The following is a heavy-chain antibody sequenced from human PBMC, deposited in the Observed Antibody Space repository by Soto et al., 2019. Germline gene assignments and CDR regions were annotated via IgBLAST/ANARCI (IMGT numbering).Heavy chain of an antibody. CDR2: INVGNGNT. CDR1: GYTFIRYV. D-gene: IGHD3-16*01. CDR3: ARDRRQVPVLGLYYYDY. J-gene: IGHJ4*02. V-gene: IGHV1-3*01. Sequence: GASVKVSCKASGYTFIRYVMHWVRQAPGQSLEWMGWINVGNGNTKYSQKFQGRVTITRDTSASTAYVELSSLTSEDTAVYYCARDRRQVPVLGLYYYDYWGQGNLVTVSS.